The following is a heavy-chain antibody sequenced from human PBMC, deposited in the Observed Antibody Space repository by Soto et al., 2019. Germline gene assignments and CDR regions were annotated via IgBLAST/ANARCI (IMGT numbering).Heavy chain of an antibody. CDR2: ISYDGSNK. Sequence: GGSLRLSCAASGFTFSSYGMHWVRQAPGKGLEWVAVISYDGSNKYYADSVKGRFTISRDNAKNSLYLQMNSLRAEDTAVYYCARDSRYFGVYAPTDDAFDIWGQGTMVTVS. D-gene: IGHD2-8*01. J-gene: IGHJ3*02. CDR1: GFTFSSYG. CDR3: ARDSRYFGVYAPTDDAFDI. V-gene: IGHV3-30*03.